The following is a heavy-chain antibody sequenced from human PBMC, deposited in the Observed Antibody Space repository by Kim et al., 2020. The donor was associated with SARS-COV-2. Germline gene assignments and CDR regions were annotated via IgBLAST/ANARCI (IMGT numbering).Heavy chain of an antibody. CDR1: GFTFSSYA. V-gene: IGHV3-64D*06. CDR2: ISSNGGST. J-gene: IGHJ4*02. CDR3: VKGIRSSSPAFDY. D-gene: IGHD6-13*01. Sequence: GGSLRLSCSASGFTFSSYAMHWVRQAPGKGLEYVSAISSNGGSTYYADSVKGRFTIYRDNSKNTLYLQMSSLRAEDTAVYYCVKGIRSSSPAFDYWGQGTLVTVSS.